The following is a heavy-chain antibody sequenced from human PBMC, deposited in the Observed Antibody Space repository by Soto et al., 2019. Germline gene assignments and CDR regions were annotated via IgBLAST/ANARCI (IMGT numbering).Heavy chain of an antibody. CDR2: IYQSGST. CDR3: AREDPRWSDAFDI. D-gene: IGHD1-1*01. CDR1: GGSISSGGYS. V-gene: IGHV4-30-2*01. Sequence: PSETLSLTCAVSGGSISSGGYSWSWIRQPPGKGLEWIGYIYQSGSTYYNPSLKSRVTISVDTSKNQFSLKLSSVTAADTAVYYCAREDPRWSDAFDIWGQGTMVTVSS. J-gene: IGHJ3*02.